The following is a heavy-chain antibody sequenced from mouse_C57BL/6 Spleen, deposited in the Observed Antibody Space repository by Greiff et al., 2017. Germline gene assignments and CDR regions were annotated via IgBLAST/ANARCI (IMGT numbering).Heavy chain of an antibody. CDR3: ERVGLYGSYAVDD. D-gene: IGHD2-2*01. V-gene: IGHV1-82*01. J-gene: IGHJ4*01. CDR2: IYPGDGDT. Sequence: QVQLQQSGPELVKPGASVKISCKASGYAFSSSWMNWVKQRPGKGLEWIGRIYPGDGDTNYNGKFKGKATLTADKSSSTAYMQLSSLTSEDSAVCFCERVGLYGSYAVDDWGQGTSVTVSS. CDR1: GYAFSSSW.